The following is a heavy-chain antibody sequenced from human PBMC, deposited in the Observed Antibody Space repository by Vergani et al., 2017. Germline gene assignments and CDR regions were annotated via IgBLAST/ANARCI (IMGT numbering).Heavy chain of an antibody. D-gene: IGHD3-22*01. V-gene: IGHV1-46*03. CDR3: ARAHYYDSSGYYPPPDY. CDR1: GYTFTSYY. CDR2: INPSGGST. Sequence: QVQLVQSGAEVKKPGASVKVSCKASGYTFTSYYMHWVRQAPGQGLEWMGIINPSGGSTSYAQKFQGRVTMTRDTSTITVYMELSSLRSEDTAVYYCARAHYYDSSGYYPPPDYWGQGTLVTVSS. J-gene: IGHJ4*02.